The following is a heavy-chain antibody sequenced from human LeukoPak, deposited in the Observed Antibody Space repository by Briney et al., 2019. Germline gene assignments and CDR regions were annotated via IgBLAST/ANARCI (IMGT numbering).Heavy chain of an antibody. D-gene: IGHD6-13*01. V-gene: IGHV3-30*04. Sequence: PGGSLRLSCAAPGFTFSSYAMHWVRQAPGKGLEWVAVISYDGSNKYYADPVKGRFTTSRDNFKKTLYLQMNSLRAEDTAVYYCARDRCYRSRAAGNWFDPWGQGALVTVSS. J-gene: IGHJ5*02. CDR2: ISYDGSNK. CDR1: GFTFSSYA. CDR3: ARDRCYRSRAAGNWFDP.